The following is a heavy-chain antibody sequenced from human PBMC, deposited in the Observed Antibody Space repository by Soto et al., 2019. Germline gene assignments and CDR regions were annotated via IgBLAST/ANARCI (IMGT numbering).Heavy chain of an antibody. CDR2: MNPNSGNT. J-gene: IGHJ5*02. V-gene: IGHV1-8*01. D-gene: IGHD1-26*01. Sequence: GASVKVSCKASGYTFTSYDINWVRQATGQGLEWMGWMNPNSGNTGYAQKFQGRVTMTRNTSISTAYMELSSLRSEDTAVYYCARDLYLLGGATWNWFDPWGQGTLVTVSS. CDR3: ARDLYLLGGATWNWFDP. CDR1: GYTFTSYD.